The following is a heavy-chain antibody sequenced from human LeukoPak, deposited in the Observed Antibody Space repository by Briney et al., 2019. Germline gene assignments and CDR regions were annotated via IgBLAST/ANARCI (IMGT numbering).Heavy chain of an antibody. Sequence: GGSLRLSCAASGFTFSSYAMSWVRQAPGKGLEWVSAISGSDGSTYYADSVKGRFTISRDNSKNTLYLQMNSLRAEDTAVYYCAREWECSSTSCYTDYWGQGTLVTVSS. CDR3: AREWECSSTSCYTDY. D-gene: IGHD2-2*02. J-gene: IGHJ4*02. V-gene: IGHV3-23*01. CDR1: GFTFSSYA. CDR2: ISGSDGST.